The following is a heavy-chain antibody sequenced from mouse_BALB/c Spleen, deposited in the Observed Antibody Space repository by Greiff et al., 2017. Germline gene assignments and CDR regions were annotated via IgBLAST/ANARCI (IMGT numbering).Heavy chain of an antibody. CDR1: GYTFTDYN. CDR2: INPNNGGT. CDR3: VLSPYYYAMDY. Sequence: EVKLMESGPELVKPGASVKIPCKASGYTFTDYNMDWVKQSHGKSLEWIGDINPNNGGTIYNQKFKGKATLTVDKSSSTAYMELRSLTSEDTAVYYCVLSPYYYAMDYWGQGTSVTVSS. V-gene: IGHV1-18*01. J-gene: IGHJ4*01.